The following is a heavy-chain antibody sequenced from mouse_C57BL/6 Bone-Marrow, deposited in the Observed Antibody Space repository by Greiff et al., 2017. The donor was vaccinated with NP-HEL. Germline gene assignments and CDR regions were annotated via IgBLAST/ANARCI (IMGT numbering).Heavy chain of an antibody. CDR1: GYTFTSYW. V-gene: IGHV1-74*01. D-gene: IGHD3-2*02. J-gene: IGHJ3*01. Sequence: QVQLKQPGAELVKPGASVKVSCKASGYTFTSYWMHWVKQRPGQGLEWIGRIHPSDSDTNYNQKFKGKATLTVDKSSSTAYMQLSSLTSEDSAVYYCAIYNPRQLRLTFAYWGQGTLVTVSA. CDR3: AIYNPRQLRLTFAY. CDR2: IHPSDSDT.